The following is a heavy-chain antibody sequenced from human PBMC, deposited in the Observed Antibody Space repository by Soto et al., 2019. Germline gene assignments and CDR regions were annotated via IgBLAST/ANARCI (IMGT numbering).Heavy chain of an antibody. Sequence: LRLSCAASGFTFSSYAMSWVRQAPGKGLEWVSAISGSGGSTYYADSVKGRFTISRDNSKNTLYLQMNSLRAEDTAVYYCAKDMTGLYYYGMDVWGQGTTVTVSS. CDR3: AKDMTGLYYYGMDV. D-gene: IGHD3-9*01. CDR1: GFTFSSYA. J-gene: IGHJ6*02. V-gene: IGHV3-23*01. CDR2: ISGSGGST.